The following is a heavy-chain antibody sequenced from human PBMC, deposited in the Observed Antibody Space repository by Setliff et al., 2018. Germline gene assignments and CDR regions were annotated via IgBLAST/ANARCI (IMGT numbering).Heavy chain of an antibody. CDR2: ISYSGIT. Sequence: KTSETLSLTCNVSGASVSSHYWDWIRQPPGKGLEWIGFISYSGITTYNVSLKSRVSISVDTSKNQLSLTLSSVTAADTAVYYCARMSGFQYIDVWGKGTTVTVSS. V-gene: IGHV4-59*02. CDR1: GASVSSHY. CDR3: ARMSGFQYIDV. D-gene: IGHD3-3*01. J-gene: IGHJ6*03.